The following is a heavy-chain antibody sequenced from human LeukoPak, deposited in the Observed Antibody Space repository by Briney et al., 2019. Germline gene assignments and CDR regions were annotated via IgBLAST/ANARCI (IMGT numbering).Heavy chain of an antibody. D-gene: IGHD3-22*01. J-gene: IGHJ3*02. CDR2: IYTSGST. CDR1: GGSISSGTYY. Sequence: SETLSLTCTVSGGSISSGTYYWNWIRQPAGKGREWIGRIYTSGSTNNNPSLKSRVTISVDTSKNQFSLKLSSVTAADTAVYYCARSYSYDSSGSKDAFDIWGQGTMVTVSS. CDR3: ARSYSYDSSGSKDAFDI. V-gene: IGHV4-61*02.